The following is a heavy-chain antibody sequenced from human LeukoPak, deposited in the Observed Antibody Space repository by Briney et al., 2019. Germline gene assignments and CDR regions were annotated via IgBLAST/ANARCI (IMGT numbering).Heavy chain of an antibody. Sequence: KPSETLSLTCAVYGGSFSGYYWSWIRQPPGKGLEWIGEINHSGSTNYNPSLKSRVTISVDTSKNQFSLKLSSVTAADTAVYYCARGPWEGYYYDSSGYADYWGQGTLVTVSS. CDR1: GGSFSGYY. CDR3: ARGPWEGYYYDSSGYADY. V-gene: IGHV4-34*01. CDR2: INHSGST. D-gene: IGHD3-22*01. J-gene: IGHJ4*02.